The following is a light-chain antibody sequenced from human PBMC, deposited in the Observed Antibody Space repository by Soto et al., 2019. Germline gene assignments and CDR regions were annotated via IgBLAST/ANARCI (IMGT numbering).Light chain of an antibody. V-gene: IGKV4-1*01. CDR2: WAS. CDR3: QQYNSIPPT. CDR1: QSVLSSSNNLNY. Sequence: DIVMTQSPDSLAVSLGERATINCRSSQSVLSSSNNLNYLAWYQQKPGQPPKLLLHWASTRESGVPDRLSGSGSGTEFTLTISSLQAEEVAVYYCQQYNSIPPTFGQGTKVEIK. J-gene: IGKJ1*01.